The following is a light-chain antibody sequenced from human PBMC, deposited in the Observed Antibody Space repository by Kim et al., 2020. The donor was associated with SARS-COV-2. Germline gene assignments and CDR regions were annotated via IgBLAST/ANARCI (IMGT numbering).Light chain of an antibody. V-gene: IGLV3-1*01. Sequence: VSPGQTASITCSGDKLGDKYACWYQKKPGQSPVLVIYQDSKRPSGIPERFSGSNSGNTATLTISGTQAMDEADYYCQAWDSSTDVVFGGGTQLTVL. CDR2: QDS. CDR3: QAWDSSTDVV. J-gene: IGLJ2*01. CDR1: KLGDKY.